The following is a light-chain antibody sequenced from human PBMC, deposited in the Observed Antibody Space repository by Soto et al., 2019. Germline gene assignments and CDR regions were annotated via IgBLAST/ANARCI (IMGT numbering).Light chain of an antibody. CDR3: SSYTSSSTYV. V-gene: IGLV2-18*02. J-gene: IGLJ1*01. CDR1: SSDVGSYNR. Sequence: QSVLTQPASVSGSPGQSVTISCTGTSSDVGSYNRVSWYQQPPGTAPKLMIYEVSNRPSGVPDRFSGSKSGNTASLTISGLLADDQADYYCSSYTSSSTYVFGTGTKLTVL. CDR2: EVS.